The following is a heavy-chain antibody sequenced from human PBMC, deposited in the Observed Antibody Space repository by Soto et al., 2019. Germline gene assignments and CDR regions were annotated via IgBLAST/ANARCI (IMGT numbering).Heavy chain of an antibody. CDR1: GFTFSTYA. CDR2: ISGSGSSR. J-gene: IGHJ4*02. V-gene: IGHV3-23*01. D-gene: IGHD3-10*01. CDR3: AKELLRLGESLERYFDY. Sequence: GGSLRLSCAASGFTFSTYAMSWVRQAPGKGLEWVSAISGSGSSRYYADSAKGRFTISRDNSKNTLFLQLNSLRAEDTAVYYCAKELLRLGESLERYFDYWGQGTLVTVSS.